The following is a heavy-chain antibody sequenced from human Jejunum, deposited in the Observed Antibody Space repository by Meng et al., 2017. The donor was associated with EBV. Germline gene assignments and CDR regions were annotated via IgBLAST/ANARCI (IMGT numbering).Heavy chain of an antibody. CDR2: IFHIGTT. CDR3: ARDGGPSGSYAYWFDP. D-gene: IGHD1-26*01. Sequence: QVQLHEAGPGLVKPLGTLSLTCAVSGGSISSSNWWSWVRQPPGKGPEWIGEIFHIGTTNYNPTLKSRVTMSVDKSKNHFSLKLTSVTAADTAVYYCARDGGPSGSYAYWFDPWGQGTLVIVSS. CDR1: GGSISSSNW. V-gene: IGHV4-4*02. J-gene: IGHJ5*02.